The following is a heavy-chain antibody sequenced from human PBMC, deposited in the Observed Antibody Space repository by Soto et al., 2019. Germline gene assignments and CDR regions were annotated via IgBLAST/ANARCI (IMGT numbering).Heavy chain of an antibody. CDR1: GFTFSNYW. V-gene: IGHV3-74*03. CDR3: VRCSLAAGSSSIDY. Sequence: GGSVRLSCAASGFTFSNYWMHWVRQAPGKGLLWVSRMNGDGSSTKSADSVKGRFTISRDNAKNTIYLQMSGLRAEDTAVYYCVRCSLAAGSSSIDYWGQGTLGTVS. D-gene: IGHD3-10*02. CDR2: MNGDGSST. J-gene: IGHJ4*02.